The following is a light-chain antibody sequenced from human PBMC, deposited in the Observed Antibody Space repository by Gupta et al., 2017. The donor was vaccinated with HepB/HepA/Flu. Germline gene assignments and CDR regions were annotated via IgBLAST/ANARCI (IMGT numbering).Light chain of an antibody. CDR2: GNN. V-gene: IGLV1-44*01. Sequence: QSVLTQPPSAPGTPAHSVTISCSGRSTNIGSNTVNWYQQRPGTAPKLLIYGNNQRPSGVPDRFSGSKSGTSASLAISGLQSEDEADYYCAAWDDSMNGRVFGGGTKLTVL. CDR1: STNIGSNT. CDR3: AAWDDSMNGRV. J-gene: IGLJ3*02.